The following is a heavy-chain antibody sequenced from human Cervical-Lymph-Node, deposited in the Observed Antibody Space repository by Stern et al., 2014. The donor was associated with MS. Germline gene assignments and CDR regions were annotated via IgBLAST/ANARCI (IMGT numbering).Heavy chain of an antibody. D-gene: IGHD3-10*01. Sequence: QDQLVQSGAEVKKPGASVKVSCKASGYTFTKFAMHWVRQAPGQRLEWMGWIDGGNGNTKYSQEIQGRVTIIRDTSASTAYMELSSLRSEDTAVYYCATGSSGWFGGGFDYWGQGSLVTVSS. CDR1: GYTFTKFA. J-gene: IGHJ4*02. V-gene: IGHV1-3*01. CDR3: ATGSSGWFGGGFDY. CDR2: IDGGNGNT.